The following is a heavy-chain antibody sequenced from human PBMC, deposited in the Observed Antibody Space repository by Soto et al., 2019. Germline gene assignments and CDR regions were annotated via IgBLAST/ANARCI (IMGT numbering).Heavy chain of an antibody. CDR2: INVYNGNT. CDR1: GYTFTSYG. V-gene: IGHV1-18*01. CDR3: ARDTSRGEYDY. J-gene: IGHJ4*02. D-gene: IGHD3-10*01. Sequence: QVQLVQSGAEVKKPGASVKGSCKASGYTFTSYGISWVRQAPGQGLEWMGWINVYNGNTNYAQKLQGRVTMPTDTPTSTAYLNLRSLTSDDTVVYFCARDTSRGEYDYWGQGTLVTVSS.